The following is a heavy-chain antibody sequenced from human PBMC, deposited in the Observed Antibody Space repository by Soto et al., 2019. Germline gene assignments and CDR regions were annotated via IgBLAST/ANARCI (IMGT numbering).Heavy chain of an antibody. CDR1: GGSISSSSYY. Sequence: SETLSLTCTVSGGSISSSSYYWGWIRQPPGKGLEWIGSIYYSGSTYYNPSLKSRVTLSVDRSKNQFSLKLSSVTAADTAVYYCARHYASDRTQPSIAARNWFDPWGQGTLVTVSS. CDR3: ARHYASDRTQPSIAARNWFDP. CDR2: IYYSGST. D-gene: IGHD6-6*01. J-gene: IGHJ5*02. V-gene: IGHV4-39*01.